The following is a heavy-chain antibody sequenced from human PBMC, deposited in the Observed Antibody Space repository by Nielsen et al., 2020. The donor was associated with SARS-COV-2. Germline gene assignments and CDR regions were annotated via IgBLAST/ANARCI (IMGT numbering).Heavy chain of an antibody. CDR1: GFTFSSYG. D-gene: IGHD3-16*01. Sequence: GESLKISCAASGFTFSSYGMHWVRQAPGKGLEWVAVIWYDGSNKYYADSVKGRFTISRDNSKNTLYLQMNSLRAEDTAVYYCARDYRESLVYYYYYMDVCGKGTTVTVSS. J-gene: IGHJ6*03. CDR2: IWYDGSNK. CDR3: ARDYRESLVYYYYYMDV. V-gene: IGHV3-33*01.